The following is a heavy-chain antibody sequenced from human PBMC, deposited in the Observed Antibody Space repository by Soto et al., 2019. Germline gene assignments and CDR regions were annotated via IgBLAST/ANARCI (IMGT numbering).Heavy chain of an antibody. V-gene: IGHV5-51*01. CDR2: IYPGDSDT. CDR3: ARQAYYYDSSGYYPFDY. CDR1: GYSFTSYW. J-gene: IGHJ4*02. Sequence: GESLKSSCKGSGYSFTSYWIGWVRQMPGKGLEWMGIIYPGDSDTRYSPSFQGQVTISADKSTSTAYLQWSSLKASDTAMYYCARQAYYYDSSGYYPFDYWGQGTLVTVSS. D-gene: IGHD3-22*01.